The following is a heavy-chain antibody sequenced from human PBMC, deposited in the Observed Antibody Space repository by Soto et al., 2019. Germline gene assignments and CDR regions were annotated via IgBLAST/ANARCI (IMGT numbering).Heavy chain of an antibody. D-gene: IGHD2-2*01. CDR2: INHSGSI. V-gene: IGHV4-34*01. CDR3: ARVPDR. Sequence: PSETLSLTCAVYGGSFSGQYWSWIRQPPGKGLEWIGEINHSGSINYNPSLESRVTISEDRSKNQFSLKLSSVTAADTAVYYCARVPDRWGQGTLVTVSS. CDR1: GGSFSGQY. J-gene: IGHJ5*02.